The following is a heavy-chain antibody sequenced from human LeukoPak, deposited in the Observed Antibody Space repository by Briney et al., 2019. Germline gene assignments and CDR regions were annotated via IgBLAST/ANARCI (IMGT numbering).Heavy chain of an antibody. CDR3: AKGDSGWYLGLGFDY. V-gene: IGHV4-38-2*02. CDR2: IYSSGST. J-gene: IGHJ4*02. CDR1: GFSISYGFY. D-gene: IGHD6-19*01. Sequence: SETLSLTCTVSGFSISYGFYWGWIRQPPGKGLEWIGSIYSSGSTYYNPSLKSRVTISVDTSKNQVSLKLRSVTAADTAVYYCAKGDSGWYLGLGFDYWGQGTLVTVSS.